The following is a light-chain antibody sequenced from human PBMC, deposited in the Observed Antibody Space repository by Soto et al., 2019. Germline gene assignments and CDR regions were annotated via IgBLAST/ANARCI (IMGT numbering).Light chain of an antibody. CDR1: SSDVGAYDF. J-gene: IGLJ1*01. Sequence: QSVLTQPASVSGSPELSITISCTGTSSDVGAYDFVYRYQQHPGKVAKYLIYEVSNRPSGVSDRFSGSQSGTTASLTISGLQAEEEADDYCRSYTATDPYVFGTGTELT. CDR2: EVS. CDR3: RSYTATDPYV. V-gene: IGLV2-14*01.